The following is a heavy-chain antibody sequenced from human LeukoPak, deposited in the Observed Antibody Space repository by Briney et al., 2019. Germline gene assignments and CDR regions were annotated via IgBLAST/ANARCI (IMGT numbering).Heavy chain of an antibody. CDR3: ARDRYCTV. D-gene: IGHD2-8*02. CDR1: GFTFSSYG. V-gene: IGHV3-7*01. J-gene: IGHJ4*02. Sequence: GGSLRLSCAASGFTFSSYGMSWVRQAPGKGLEWVANIKQDESEKYYVDSVKGRFTISRDNAKNSLYPQMNSLRAEDTAVYFCARDRYCTVWGQGTLVTVSS. CDR2: IKQDESEK.